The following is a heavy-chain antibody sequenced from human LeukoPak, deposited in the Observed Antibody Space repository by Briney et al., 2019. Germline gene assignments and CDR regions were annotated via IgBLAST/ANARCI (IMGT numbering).Heavy chain of an antibody. Sequence: GGSLRLSCAASGFTFSSYNMNWVRQAPGKGLEWVSSISSSSDYIYYADSVKGRFTISRDNSKNTLYLQMNSLRAEDTAVYYCARENYGDYESDYYYYYYMDVWGKGTTVTVSS. CDR3: ARENYGDYESDYYYYYYMDV. CDR1: GFTFSSYN. CDR2: ISSSSDYI. D-gene: IGHD4-17*01. J-gene: IGHJ6*03. V-gene: IGHV3-21*01.